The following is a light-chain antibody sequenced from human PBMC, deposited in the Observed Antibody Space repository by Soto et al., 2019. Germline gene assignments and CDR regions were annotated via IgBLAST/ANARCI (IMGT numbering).Light chain of an antibody. CDR1: QSISQW. CDR3: QQYNSYSRT. V-gene: IGKV1-5*01. J-gene: IGKJ4*02. Sequence: DIQMTQSPSTLSASAGDRVAITCRASQSISQWVAWYQQKPGRAPELLIYDASKLKSGVPSRFSGSGSGTEFTLTITSLQSEDSAMYYCQQYNSYSRTFGRGTKVEIK. CDR2: DAS.